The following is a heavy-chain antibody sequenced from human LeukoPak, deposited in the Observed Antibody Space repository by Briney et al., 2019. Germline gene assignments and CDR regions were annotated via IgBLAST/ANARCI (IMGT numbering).Heavy chain of an antibody. Sequence: SETLSLTCTVSGYSISSGYYWGWIRQPPGKGLEWIGSIYHSGSTYYNPSLKSRVTISVDTSKNQFPLKLSSVTAADTAVYYCASAITMIVVANFDYWGQGTLVTVSS. D-gene: IGHD3-22*01. CDR3: ASAITMIVVANFDY. J-gene: IGHJ4*02. V-gene: IGHV4-38-2*02. CDR2: IYHSGST. CDR1: GYSISSGYY.